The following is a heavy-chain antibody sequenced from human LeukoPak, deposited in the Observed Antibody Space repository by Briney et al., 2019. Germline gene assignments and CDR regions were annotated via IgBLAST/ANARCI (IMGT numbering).Heavy chain of an antibody. Sequence: GGSLRLSCAASGFTVSSNYMSWVRQAPGKGLEWVANIKQDGSEKYYLDSVKGRFTISRDNAKNSVYLQMNSLRAEDTAVYFCATTYYYDFWSGQGRYWGQGTLVTVSS. D-gene: IGHD3-3*01. V-gene: IGHV3-7*01. CDR3: ATTYYYDFWSGQGRY. J-gene: IGHJ4*02. CDR2: IKQDGSEK. CDR1: GFTVSSNY.